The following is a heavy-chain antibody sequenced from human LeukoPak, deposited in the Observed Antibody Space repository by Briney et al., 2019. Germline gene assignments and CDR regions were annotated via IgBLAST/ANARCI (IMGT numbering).Heavy chain of an antibody. J-gene: IGHJ4*02. CDR1: GGSIGSGTYY. V-gene: IGHV4-39*07. CDR2: IYYRGNS. Sequence: SETLSLTCTVSGGSIGSGTYYWGWIRQPPGKGLEWIGSIYYRGNSYYNPSLKSRVTISVDTSKNHFSLKLRSVTAADTAVYYCAKDHYDSSGYPFDYWGQGTLVTVSS. CDR3: AKDHYDSSGYPFDY. D-gene: IGHD3-22*01.